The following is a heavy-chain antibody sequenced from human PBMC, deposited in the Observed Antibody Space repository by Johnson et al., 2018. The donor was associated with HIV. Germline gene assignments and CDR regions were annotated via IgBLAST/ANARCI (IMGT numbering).Heavy chain of an antibody. Sequence: QLVESGGGLIQPGGSLRLSCAASGFTVSSNYMSWVRQAPGKGLEWVSAISGSGGSTYYADSVKGRFTISRDNSKNTLYLQMNSRRAEDTAVYYYAKEQWELLADDEDAFDIWGQGTMVTVSS. CDR3: AKEQWELLADDEDAFDI. D-gene: IGHD1-26*01. CDR1: GFTVSSNY. CDR2: ISGSGGST. V-gene: IGHV3-23*04. J-gene: IGHJ3*02.